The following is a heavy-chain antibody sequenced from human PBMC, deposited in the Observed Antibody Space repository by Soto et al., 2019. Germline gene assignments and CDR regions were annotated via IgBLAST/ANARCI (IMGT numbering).Heavy chain of an antibody. CDR2: ISASGSVT. J-gene: IGHJ4*02. CDR1: GFTFSSYA. Sequence: EVQLLESGGDLVQPGGSLRLSCAASGFTFSSYAMSWVRQAPGKGLEWVSTISASGSVTFYEDSVKGRFTISSDSSKNTLHLQMNSLRVEDTAVYYWAKAPTYCMFTNFFGYFDSWGRGTLLTVSS. CDR3: AKAPTYCMFTNFFGYFDS. D-gene: IGHD2-15*01. V-gene: IGHV3-23*01.